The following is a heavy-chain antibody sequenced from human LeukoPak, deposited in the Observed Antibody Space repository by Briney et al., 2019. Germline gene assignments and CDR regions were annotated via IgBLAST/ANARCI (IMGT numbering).Heavy chain of an antibody. J-gene: IGHJ4*02. CDR1: GGSISSSSYY. V-gene: IGHV4-39*01. CDR2: IYYSGST. D-gene: IGHD2-2*01. CDR3: AGIVGYCSSTSCYAPVDY. Sequence: PSETLSLTCTVSGGSISSSSYYWGWIRQPPGKGLEWIGSIYYSGSTYYNPSLKSRVTISVDTSKTQFSLKLSSVTAADTAVYYCAGIVGYCSSTSCYAPVDYWGQGTLVTVSS.